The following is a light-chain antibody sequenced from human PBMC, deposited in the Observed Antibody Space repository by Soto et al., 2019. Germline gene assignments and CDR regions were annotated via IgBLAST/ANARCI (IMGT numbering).Light chain of an antibody. Sequence: QSVLTQPPSASGTPGQRVTISCSGGSSNIGTNAVNWYQQLPGTAPKLLIYNNNQRPSGVPDRFSGSKSGTSASLAISGLHFEDEADYYCAPWDDSLNGYVFGPGPKVPVL. J-gene: IGLJ1*01. CDR2: NNN. CDR3: APWDDSLNGYV. V-gene: IGLV1-44*01. CDR1: SSNIGTNA.